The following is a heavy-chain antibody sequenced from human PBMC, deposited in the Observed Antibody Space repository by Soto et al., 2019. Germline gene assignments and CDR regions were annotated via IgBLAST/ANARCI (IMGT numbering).Heavy chain of an antibody. J-gene: IGHJ6*02. CDR2: MSQNGGEK. D-gene: IGHD2-2*02. V-gene: IGHV3-7*04. Sequence: GGSLRLSCAASGFTFSSYWMTWFRQAPGKGLEWVADMSQNGGEKYYVDSVKGRFIISRDNAKTSLYLKMNSLIVEDTAVYYCARVDCSPSNCYNRYYCSDVWGQGTTVTVSS. CDR1: GFTFSSYW. CDR3: ARVDCSPSNCYNRYYCSDV.